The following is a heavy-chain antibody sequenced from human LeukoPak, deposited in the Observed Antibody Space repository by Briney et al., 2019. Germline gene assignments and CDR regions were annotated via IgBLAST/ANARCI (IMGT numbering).Heavy chain of an antibody. D-gene: IGHD3-16*01. Sequence: GGSLRLSCAASGFTFSNAWMSWVRQAPGKGPEWVGRIKTKTDGGTTDYAAPVRGRFTISRDDSKNMLYLQMNSLKTEDTALYYCATGGGTYDYWGQGTLVTVSS. CDR3: ATGGGTYDY. V-gene: IGHV3-15*01. J-gene: IGHJ4*02. CDR2: IKTKTDGGTT. CDR1: GFTFSNAW.